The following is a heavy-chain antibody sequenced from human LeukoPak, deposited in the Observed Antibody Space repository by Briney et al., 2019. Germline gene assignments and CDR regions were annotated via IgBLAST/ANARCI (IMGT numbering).Heavy chain of an antibody. V-gene: IGHV5-10-1*01. CDR1: GYSFTCYW. D-gene: IGHD6-19*01. CDR3: ASGQWLVPIDY. J-gene: IGHJ4*02. CDR2: IDPSDSYT. Sequence: GESLKISCKGSGYSFTCYWISWVRQMPGKGLEWMGRIDPSDSYTNYGPSFQGHVTISADKSISTAYLQWSSLKASDTAMYYCASGQWLVPIDYWGQGTLVTVSS.